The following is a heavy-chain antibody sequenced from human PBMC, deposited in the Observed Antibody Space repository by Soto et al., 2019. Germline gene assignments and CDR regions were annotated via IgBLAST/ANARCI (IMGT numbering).Heavy chain of an antibody. CDR2: ISYDGSNK. D-gene: IGHD3-3*01. CDR1: GFTFRSYG. CDR3: AKGLRFLDYFDY. V-gene: IGHV3-30*18. Sequence: PGGSLRLSCAASGFTFRSYGMHWVRQAPGKGLEWVAVISYDGSNKYYADSVKGRFTISRDNSKNTLYLQMNSLRAEDTAVYYCAKGLRFLDYFDYWGQGTLVTVYS. J-gene: IGHJ4*02.